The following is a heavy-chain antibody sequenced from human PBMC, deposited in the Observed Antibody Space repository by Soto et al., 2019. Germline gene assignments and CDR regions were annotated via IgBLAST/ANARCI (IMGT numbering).Heavy chain of an antibody. CDR2: IYHSGST. CDR3: ARVWDGGYLYYFDN. V-gene: IGHV4-38-2*01. Sequence: SETLSLTCAVSGYSISSGYYWGWIRQPPVQGLEWIGSIYHSGSTYYNPSLKSRVTISVDTSKNQFSLKLSSVTAADTAVYYCARVWDGGYLYYFDNWGQGTLVTVSS. CDR1: GYSISSGYY. J-gene: IGHJ4*02. D-gene: IGHD3-22*01.